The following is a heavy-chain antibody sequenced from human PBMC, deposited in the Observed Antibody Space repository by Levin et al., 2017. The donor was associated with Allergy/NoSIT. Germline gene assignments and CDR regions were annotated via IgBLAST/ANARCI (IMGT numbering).Heavy chain of an antibody. J-gene: IGHJ4*02. CDR2: IKSKTDGGTT. D-gene: IGHD4-17*01. CDR3: TTDLLVVTVTTQDY. V-gene: IGHV3-15*01. CDR1: GFTFSNAW. Sequence: GESLKISCAASGFTFSNAWMSWVRQAPGKGLEWVGRIKSKTDGGTTDYAAPVKGRFTISRDDSKNTLYLQMNSLKTEDTAVYYCTTDLLVVTVTTQDYWGQGTLVTVSS.